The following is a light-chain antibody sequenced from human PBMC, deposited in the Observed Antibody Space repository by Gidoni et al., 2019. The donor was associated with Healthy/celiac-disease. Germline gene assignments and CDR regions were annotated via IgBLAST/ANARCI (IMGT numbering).Light chain of an antibody. CDR2: AAS. Sequence: DIQMTQSPSPLSASVGDRVTITCRASQSISSYLNWYQQKPGKAPKLLIYAASSLQSGVPSRFSGSGSGTEFTLTIGSLQPEDFATYYCQQSYSTLWTFXQXTKVEIK. V-gene: IGKV1-39*01. CDR3: QQSYSTLWT. CDR1: QSISSY. J-gene: IGKJ1*01.